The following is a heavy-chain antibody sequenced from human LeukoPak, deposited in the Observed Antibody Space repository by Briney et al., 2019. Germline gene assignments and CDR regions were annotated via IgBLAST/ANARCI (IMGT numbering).Heavy chain of an antibody. Sequence: GGSLRLSCAASGFTFSSYAMHWVRQAPGKGLEWVAVISYDGSNKYYADSVKGRFTISRDNSKNMLYPQMNSLRAEDTAVYYCARDRRGVLPDSSGYYYYFDYWGQGTLVTVSS. D-gene: IGHD3-22*01. CDR2: ISYDGSNK. CDR1: GFTFSSYA. V-gene: IGHV3-30-3*01. J-gene: IGHJ4*02. CDR3: ARDRRGVLPDSSGYYYYFDY.